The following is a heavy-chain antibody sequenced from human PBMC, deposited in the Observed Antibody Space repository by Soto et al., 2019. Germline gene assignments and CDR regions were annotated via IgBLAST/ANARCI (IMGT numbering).Heavy chain of an antibody. D-gene: IGHD3-10*01. J-gene: IGHJ4*02. CDR3: ARDGQSYYYGSGSQKDDF. V-gene: IGHV3-11*05. CDR2: ISSSSSYT. Sequence: QVQLVESGGGLVKPGGSLRLSCAASGFTFSDYYMSWIRQAPGKGLEWVSYISSSSSYTNYADSVKGRFTISRDNAKNSLYLHMHSLRAVDTAVYYCARDGQSYYYGSGSQKDDFWGQGTLVTVSS. CDR1: GFTFSDYY.